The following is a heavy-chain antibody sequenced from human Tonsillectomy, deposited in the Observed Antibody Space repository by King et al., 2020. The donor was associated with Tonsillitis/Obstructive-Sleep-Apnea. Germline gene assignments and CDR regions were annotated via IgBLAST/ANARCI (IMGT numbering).Heavy chain of an antibody. CDR2: ISSSSSYT. Sequence: VQLVESGGGLVKPGGSLRLSCAASGFTFSDHYMSWIRQAPGKGLEWVSYISSSSSYTNYADSVKGRFTISRDNAKNSLYLQMNSLRAEDTAVYYCARTRDDSSGYYYYFDYWGQGTLVTVSS. J-gene: IGHJ4*02. D-gene: IGHD3-22*01. CDR1: GFTFSDHY. CDR3: ARTRDDSSGYYYYFDY. V-gene: IGHV3-11*06.